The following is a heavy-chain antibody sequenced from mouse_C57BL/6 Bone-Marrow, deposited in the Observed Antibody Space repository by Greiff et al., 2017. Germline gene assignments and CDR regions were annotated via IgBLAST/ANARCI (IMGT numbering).Heavy chain of an antibody. V-gene: IGHV1-80*01. D-gene: IGHD1-1*01. CDR1: GYAFSSYW. CDR3: ARTDYYGSILDD. Sequence: QVQLQQSGAELVKPGASVKISCTASGYAFSSYWMNWVKQRPGKGLEWIGQIYPGDGDTNYNGKFKGKATLTADKSSNTAYMQLSILTSEDAAVYFCARTDYYGSILDDWGQGTTLTVSS. J-gene: IGHJ2*01. CDR2: IYPGDGDT.